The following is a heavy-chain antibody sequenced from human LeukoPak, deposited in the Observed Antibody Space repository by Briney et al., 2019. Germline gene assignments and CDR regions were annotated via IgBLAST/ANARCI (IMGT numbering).Heavy chain of an antibody. V-gene: IGHV4-39*01. CDR3: ARHPRRLCAFDI. D-gene: IGHD3-16*01. CDR1: GGSISSSSYY. Sequence: PSETLSLTCTVSGGSISSSSYYWGWIRQPPGKGLEWIGSIYYSGSTYYNPSLKSRVTISVGTSKNQFSLKLSSVTAADTAVYYCARHPRRLCAFDIWGQGTMVTVSS. CDR2: IYYSGST. J-gene: IGHJ3*02.